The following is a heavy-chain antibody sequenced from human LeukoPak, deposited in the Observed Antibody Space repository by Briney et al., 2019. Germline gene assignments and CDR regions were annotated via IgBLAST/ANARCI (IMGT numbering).Heavy chain of an antibody. V-gene: IGHV1-18*01. Sequence: GASVKVSCKASGYTFTSYGISWVRQAPGQGLEWMGWISAYNGNTNYAQKLQGRVTMTTDTSTSTAYMELRSLRSDDTAVYYCARCPGGYDFWSGFQDYNGMDVWGQGTTVTVSS. CDR2: ISAYNGNT. J-gene: IGHJ6*02. CDR1: GYTFTSYG. D-gene: IGHD3-3*01. CDR3: ARCPGGYDFWSGFQDYNGMDV.